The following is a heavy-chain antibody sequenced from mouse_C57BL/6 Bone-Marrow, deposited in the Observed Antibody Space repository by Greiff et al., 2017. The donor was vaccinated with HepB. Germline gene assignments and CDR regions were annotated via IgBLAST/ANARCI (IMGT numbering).Heavy chain of an antibody. CDR1: GYTFTSYT. D-gene: IGHD1-1*01. CDR3: ARGATVVATGAMDY. CDR2: INPSSGYT. V-gene: IGHV1-4*01. J-gene: IGHJ4*01. Sequence: VQLQQSGAELARPGASVKMSCKASGYTFTSYTMHWVKQRPGQGLEWIGYINPSSGYTKYNQKFKDKATLTADKSSSTAYMQLSSLTSEDSAVYYCARGATVVATGAMDYWGQGTSVTVSS.